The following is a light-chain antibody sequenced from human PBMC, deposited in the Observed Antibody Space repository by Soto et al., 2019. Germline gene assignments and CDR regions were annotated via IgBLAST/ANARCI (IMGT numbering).Light chain of an antibody. J-gene: IGKJ2*01. V-gene: IGKV3-20*01. CDR1: QSVSSSD. Sequence: EIVLTQSPGTLSLSQGDRATLSCRASQSVSSSDLAWYQQKPGQAPRLLIYGASTRATGIPDRFSGSGSVTDFTLTISRLEPEDFAVYYCQQYGGSPLYTFGQGTKLEIK. CDR3: QQYGGSPLYT. CDR2: GAS.